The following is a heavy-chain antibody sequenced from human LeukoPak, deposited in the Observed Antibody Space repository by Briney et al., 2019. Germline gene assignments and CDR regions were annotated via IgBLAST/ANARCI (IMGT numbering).Heavy chain of an antibody. CDR2: IYTSEST. CDR1: GASISSGSYY. D-gene: IGHD6-13*01. V-gene: IGHV4-61*02. J-gene: IGHJ3*02. Sequence: SETLSLTCTVAGASISSGSYYWRWIRQPAGKGLEGIARIYTSESTNYNPSLKTRVTITIDTSKNQSSLKLSSVTAADTAVYYCARMIAAAASDAFDIWGQGTMVTVSS. CDR3: ARMIAAAASDAFDI.